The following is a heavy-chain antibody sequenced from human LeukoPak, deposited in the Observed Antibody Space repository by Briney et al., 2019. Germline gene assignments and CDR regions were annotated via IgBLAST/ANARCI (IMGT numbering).Heavy chain of an antibody. D-gene: IGHD2-21*02. Sequence: PSETLSLTCAVYGGSFSGYYWSCIRQPPGKGLEWIGEINHSGSTNYNPSTKSRVTISVDTSKHQFSLKLSSVTAADTAVYYCASPGDYYYYYGMDVWGQGTTVTVSS. V-gene: IGHV4-34*01. J-gene: IGHJ6*02. CDR1: GGSFSGYY. CDR2: INHSGST. CDR3: ASPGDYYYYYGMDV.